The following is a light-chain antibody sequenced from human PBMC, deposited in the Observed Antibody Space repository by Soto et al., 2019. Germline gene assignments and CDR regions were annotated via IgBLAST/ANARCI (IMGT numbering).Light chain of an antibody. CDR3: ATWDDSLNAAV. Sequence: QSVLTQPPSASGTPGQRVTISCSGSTSNIGNNAVHWYQQLPGTAPKLLIYINDQRPSGVPARFSGSTSGTSASLAISGLQSDDEAHYYCATWDDSLNAAVFGGGTQLTVL. J-gene: IGLJ7*01. CDR1: TSNIGNNA. V-gene: IGLV1-44*01. CDR2: IND.